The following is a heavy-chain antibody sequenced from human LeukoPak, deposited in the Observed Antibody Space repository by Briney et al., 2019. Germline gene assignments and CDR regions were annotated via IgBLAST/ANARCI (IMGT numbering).Heavy chain of an antibody. CDR1: GGSISGYY. Sequence: PSETLSLTCTVSGGSISGYYWTWIRQPPGKGLEWIGSIYHSGSTYYNPSLKSRVTISVDTSKNQFSLKLSSVTAADTAVYYCARVAVGAKPRGAFDIWGQGTMVTVSS. V-gene: IGHV4-38-2*02. D-gene: IGHD1-26*01. J-gene: IGHJ3*02. CDR3: ARVAVGAKPRGAFDI. CDR2: IYHSGST.